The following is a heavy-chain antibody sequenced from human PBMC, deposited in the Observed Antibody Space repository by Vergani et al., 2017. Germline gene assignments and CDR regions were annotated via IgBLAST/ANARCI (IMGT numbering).Heavy chain of an antibody. CDR3: AGDTRGGEWSGGY. CDR2: VNPNSGGT. D-gene: IGHD3-16*01. V-gene: IGHV1-2*02. J-gene: IGHJ4*02. Sequence: QVQLVQSGAEVKKPWASLKVSCKTSGFTFSGYYIHWVRQAPGQGLEWVGLVNPNSGGTNYAQKFQGGITITRDTSINTPYTELNRLKSDDAAMYYCAGDTRGGEWSGGYWGQGTLVTVSS. CDR1: GFTFSGYY.